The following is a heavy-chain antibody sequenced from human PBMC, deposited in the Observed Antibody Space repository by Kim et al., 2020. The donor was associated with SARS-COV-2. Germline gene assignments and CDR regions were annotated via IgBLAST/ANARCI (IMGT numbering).Heavy chain of an antibody. CDR2: ITPSGGST. J-gene: IGHJ4*02. CDR3: ARDREGDWTFDY. V-gene: IGHV1-46*01. D-gene: IGHD2-21*02. CDR1: GYTFTSNH. Sequence: ASVKVSCKASGYTFTSNHMHWVRQAPGQGLEWMGMITPSGGSTNYAQKFQGSVTMTRDTSTSTVYMELSSLRSEDTAVYYCARDREGDWTFDYWGQGTLVTVYS.